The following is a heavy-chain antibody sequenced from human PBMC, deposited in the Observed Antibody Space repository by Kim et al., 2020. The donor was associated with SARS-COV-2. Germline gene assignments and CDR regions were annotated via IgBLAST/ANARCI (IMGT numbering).Heavy chain of an antibody. D-gene: IGHD5-12*01. V-gene: IGHV4-4*02. CDR3: ARDLGATADDY. Sequence: TNYNPSLKSRVNISVDKSKNQFSLKLSSVTAADTAVYYCARDLGATADDYWGQGTLVTVSS. J-gene: IGHJ4*02. CDR2: T.